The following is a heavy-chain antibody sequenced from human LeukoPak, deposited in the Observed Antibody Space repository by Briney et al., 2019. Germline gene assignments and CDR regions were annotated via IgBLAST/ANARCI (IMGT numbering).Heavy chain of an antibody. CDR3: ARATGSYYGLGY. D-gene: IGHD1-26*01. V-gene: IGHV3-7*01. J-gene: IGHJ4*02. Sequence: PGGSLRLSCAASRFTFRSYWMSWVRQAPGKGLEWVANIKQDGSEKYYADSLKGRFTISRDNAKNSLYLQMNSLRAEDTAVYYCARATGSYYGLGYWGQGTLVTVSS. CDR2: IKQDGSEK. CDR1: RFTFRSYW.